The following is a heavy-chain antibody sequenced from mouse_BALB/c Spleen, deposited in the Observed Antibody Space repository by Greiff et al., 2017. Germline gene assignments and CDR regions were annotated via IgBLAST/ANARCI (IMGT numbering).Heavy chain of an antibody. CDR3: AIYDYDPFAY. Sequence: EVKLMESGPGLVKPSQSLSLTCTVTGYSITSDYAWNWIRQFPGNKLEWMGYISYSGSTSYNPSLKSRISITRDTSKNQFFLQLNSVTTEDTATYYCAIYDYDPFAYWGQGTLVTVSA. J-gene: IGHJ3*01. CDR1: GYSITSDYA. CDR2: ISYSGST. D-gene: IGHD2-4*01. V-gene: IGHV3-2*02.